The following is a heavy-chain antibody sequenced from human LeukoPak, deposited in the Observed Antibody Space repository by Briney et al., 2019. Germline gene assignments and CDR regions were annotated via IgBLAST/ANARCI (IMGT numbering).Heavy chain of an antibody. CDR1: GFTFSSYA. CDR2: ISYDGSNK. J-gene: IGHJ3*02. Sequence: PGGSLRLSCAASGFTFSSYAMHWVRQAPGKGLEWVAVISYDGSNKYCADSVKGRFTISRDNSKNTLYLQMNSLRAEDTAVYYCARERKAYYGSGSAFDIWGQGTMVAVSS. CDR3: ARERKAYYGSGSAFDI. V-gene: IGHV3-30-3*01. D-gene: IGHD3-10*01.